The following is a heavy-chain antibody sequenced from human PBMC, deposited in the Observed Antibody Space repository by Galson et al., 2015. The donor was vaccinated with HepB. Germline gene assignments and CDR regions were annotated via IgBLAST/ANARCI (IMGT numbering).Heavy chain of an antibody. Sequence: SVKVSCKASGYTFTSYGISWVRQAPGQGLEWMGWISAYNGNTNYAQKLQGRVTMTTDTSTSTAYMELRSLRSDDTAVYYCARDTWRRGRLQWLVHFDYWGQGTLVTVSS. D-gene: IGHD6-19*01. CDR1: GYTFTSYG. CDR3: ARDTWRRGRLQWLVHFDY. J-gene: IGHJ4*02. V-gene: IGHV1-18*01. CDR2: ISAYNGNT.